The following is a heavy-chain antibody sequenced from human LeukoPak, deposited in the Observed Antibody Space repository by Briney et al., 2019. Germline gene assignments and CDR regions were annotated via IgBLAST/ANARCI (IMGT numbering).Heavy chain of an antibody. D-gene: IGHD3-9*01. V-gene: IGHV4-4*02. CDR3: ARLVQDDILTGYSTYYFDY. CDR2: IYHSGST. CDR1: GGSISSSNR. J-gene: IGHJ4*02. Sequence: PSETLSLTCAVSGGSISSSNRWSWVRQPPGKGLEWIGEIYHSGSTNYNPSLKSRVTISVDKSKNQFSLKLSSVTAADTAVYYCARLVQDDILTGYSTYYFDYWGQGTLVTVSS.